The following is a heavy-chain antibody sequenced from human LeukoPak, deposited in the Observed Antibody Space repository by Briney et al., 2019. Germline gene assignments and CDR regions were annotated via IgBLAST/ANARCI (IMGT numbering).Heavy chain of an antibody. D-gene: IGHD3-3*01. V-gene: IGHV3-9*01. Sequence: GGSLRLSCAASGFTFDDYAMHWVRQAPGKGLEWVSGISWNSGSIGYADSVKGRFTISRDNAKNSLYLQMNSLRAEDTAVYYCAREPFWSGYFSNLHFDYWGQGTLVTVSS. CDR3: AREPFWSGYFSNLHFDY. CDR1: GFTFDDYA. J-gene: IGHJ4*02. CDR2: ISWNSGSI.